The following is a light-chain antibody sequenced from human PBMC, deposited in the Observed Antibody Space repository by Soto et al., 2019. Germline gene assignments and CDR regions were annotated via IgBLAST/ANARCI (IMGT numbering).Light chain of an antibody. Sequence: QSVLTQPRSVSGSPGQSVTISCTGTSSDVGGYNFVSWCQHHPGKAPKVIIYDVTKRPSGVPDRFSGSKSGNTASLTISGHQADDEADYFCCSYAGIYQVFGTGTKLTVL. CDR1: SSDVGGYNF. J-gene: IGLJ1*01. CDR3: CSYAGIYQV. CDR2: DVT. V-gene: IGLV2-11*01.